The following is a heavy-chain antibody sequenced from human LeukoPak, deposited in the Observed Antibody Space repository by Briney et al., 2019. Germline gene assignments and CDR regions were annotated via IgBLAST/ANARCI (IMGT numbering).Heavy chain of an antibody. CDR1: GYTFTSYG. V-gene: IGHV1-18*01. J-gene: IGHJ6*03. CDR3: ARDADPVAGILTGCLSDYYYYYMDV. D-gene: IGHD3-9*01. CDR2: ISAYNGNT. Sequence: GASVKVSCKASGYTFTSYGISWVRQAPGQGLEWMGWISAYNGNTNYAQKLQGRVTMTTDTSTSTAYMELRSLRSDDTAVYYCARDADPVAGILTGCLSDYYYYYMDVWGKGTTVTISS.